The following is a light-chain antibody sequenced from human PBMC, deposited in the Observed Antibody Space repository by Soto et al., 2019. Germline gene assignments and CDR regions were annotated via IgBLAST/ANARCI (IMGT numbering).Light chain of an antibody. J-gene: IGLJ1*01. Sequence: QSALTQPASLSGSPGQSVTISCTGTSSDVGGYDYVSWYQQHPGKAPKLMIYDVTNRPSGVSNRFSGSKSGNTASLTISGLQAEDEADYYCISYASINTYVFGTGTQGHRP. CDR2: DVT. CDR3: ISYASINTYV. V-gene: IGLV2-14*01. CDR1: SSDVGGYDY.